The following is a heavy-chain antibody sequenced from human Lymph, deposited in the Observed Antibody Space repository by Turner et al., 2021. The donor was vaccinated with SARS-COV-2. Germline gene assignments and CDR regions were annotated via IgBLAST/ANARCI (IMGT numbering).Heavy chain of an antibody. J-gene: IGHJ6*02. CDR1: GYTFTAYY. CDR3: AREGVTVSGYYYGMDV. V-gene: IGHV1-2*02. CDR2: INPNSGGT. Sequence: QVQLVQSGAEVKKPGASVKVSCKASGYTFTAYYMHWVRQAPGQGLEWMGWINPNSGGTNYAQKFQGRVTMTRDTSISTAYMELSRLTSDDTVVYYCAREGVTVSGYYYGMDVWGQGTTVTVS. D-gene: IGHD4-17*01.